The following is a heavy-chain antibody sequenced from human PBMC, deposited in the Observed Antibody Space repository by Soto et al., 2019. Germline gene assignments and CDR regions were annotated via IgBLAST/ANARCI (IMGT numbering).Heavy chain of an antibody. CDR1: GGSINNFY. Sequence: VHLQESGPGLLKPSETLSLTRTVSGGSINNFYWSWIRQTPGKGLEWMGYISYSGITNYNPSLKSRITISVDTSKNQFSLKLSSVTAADAAVYYCARDVRGYSYGYDAFDIWGQGTLVTVSS. D-gene: IGHD5-18*01. V-gene: IGHV4-59*01. CDR2: ISYSGIT. CDR3: ARDVRGYSYGYDAFDI. J-gene: IGHJ3*02.